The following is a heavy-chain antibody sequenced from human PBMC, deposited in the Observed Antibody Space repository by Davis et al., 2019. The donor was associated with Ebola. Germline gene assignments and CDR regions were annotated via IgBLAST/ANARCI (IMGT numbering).Heavy chain of an antibody. J-gene: IGHJ6*02. CDR3: ARCIAAGPNIFQSPQYGLDV. CDR1: GYTFGSHG. D-gene: IGHD6-6*01. Sequence: AASVTVSCKASGYTFGSHGFSWVRQVPGQGLEWMGWINDSNGNTTCAQKFQGRVTMTRETSTTTADMELTSLRSDDTAVYYCARCIAAGPNIFQSPQYGLDVWGQGTTVTVSS. CDR2: INDSNGNT. V-gene: IGHV1-18*01.